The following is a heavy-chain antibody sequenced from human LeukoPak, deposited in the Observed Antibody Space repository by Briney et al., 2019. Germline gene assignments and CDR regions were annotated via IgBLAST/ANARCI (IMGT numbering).Heavy chain of an antibody. V-gene: IGHV3-11*01. CDR3: AKTKLWLKYFDY. J-gene: IGHJ4*02. CDR1: GFTFSDYY. D-gene: IGHD3-10*01. Sequence: GGSLRLSCAASGFTFSDYYMSWIRQAPGKGLEWVSYVSSSGSTIYYADSVKGRFTISRDNAKNSLYLQMNSLRAEDTAVYYCAKTKLWLKYFDYWGQGTLVTVSS. CDR2: VSSSGSTI.